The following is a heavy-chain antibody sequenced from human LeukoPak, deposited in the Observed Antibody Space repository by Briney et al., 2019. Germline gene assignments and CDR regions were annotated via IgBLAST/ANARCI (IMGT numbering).Heavy chain of an antibody. CDR2: INPSGSP. CDR1: GESLSRYY. Sequence: SETLSLTCAVYGESLSRYYWTWIRQTPGKGLEWLAEINPSGSPDYNPSLKSRATISVDTSKNQFSLRLASVTAADTAVYYCASVRNDPLEHYSYVDVWGKGPTVSVSS. J-gene: IGHJ6*04. D-gene: IGHD2-15*01. V-gene: IGHV4-34*01. CDR3: ASVRNDPLEHYSYVDV.